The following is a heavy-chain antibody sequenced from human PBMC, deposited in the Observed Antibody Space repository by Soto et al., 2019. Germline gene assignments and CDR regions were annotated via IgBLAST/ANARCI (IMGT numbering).Heavy chain of an antibody. V-gene: IGHV1-69*12. CDR2: IIPIFGTA. CDR1: GGTFSNYA. Sequence: QVQLVQSGAEVKKPGSSVKVSCKASGGTFSNYAISWVRQAPGQGLEWMGGIIPIFGTANYAQKFRGRVTITADESTITAYMELSSLRSEDTAVYYCARTLNTAMVYAFDIWGQGTMVTVSS. D-gene: IGHD5-18*01. CDR3: ARTLNTAMVYAFDI. J-gene: IGHJ3*02.